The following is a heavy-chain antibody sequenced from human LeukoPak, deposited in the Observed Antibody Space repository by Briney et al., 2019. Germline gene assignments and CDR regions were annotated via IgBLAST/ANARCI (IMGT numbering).Heavy chain of an antibody. CDR3: ARTGGSKLNPLLWFGEHYFDY. D-gene: IGHD3-10*01. CDR1: GGTFSSYA. V-gene: IGHV1-69*04. J-gene: IGHJ4*02. CDR2: IIPILGIA. Sequence: ASVKVSCKASGGTFSSYAISWVRQAPGQGLEWMGRIIPILGIANYAQKFQGRVTITADKSTSTAYMELSSLRSEDTAVYYCARTGGSKLNPLLWFGEHYFDYWGQGTLVTVSS.